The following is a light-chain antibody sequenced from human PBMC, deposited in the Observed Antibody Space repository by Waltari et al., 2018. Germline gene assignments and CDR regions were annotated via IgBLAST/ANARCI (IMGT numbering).Light chain of an antibody. J-gene: IGLJ3*02. V-gene: IGLV1-44*01. CDR1: ISNIGSNA. Sequence: QSVLTQPPSASGTPGQRVTISCSGSISNIGSNAVNWYQQLPGTAPKLFLYSNTQRPSGVPARFSGSKSGTSASLAISGLQSEDEADYYCAARDDSLNGWVFGGGTKLTVL. CDR3: AARDDSLNGWV. CDR2: SNT.